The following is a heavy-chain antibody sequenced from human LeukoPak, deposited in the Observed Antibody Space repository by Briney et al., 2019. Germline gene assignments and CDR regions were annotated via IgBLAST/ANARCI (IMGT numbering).Heavy chain of an antibody. J-gene: IGHJ3*02. D-gene: IGHD6-19*01. Sequence: SQTLSLTCAISGDSVSSNSAAWNWLRQSPSRGREWLGRTYYRYKWYNDYAVSVKSLITINPDTSKNQFSLQLNSVTPEDTAVYYCARKPIQDPIGYSSGWSIWGQGTMVTVSS. CDR2: TYYRYKWYN. CDR3: ARKPIQDPIGYSSGWSI. CDR1: GDSVSSNSAA. V-gene: IGHV6-1*01.